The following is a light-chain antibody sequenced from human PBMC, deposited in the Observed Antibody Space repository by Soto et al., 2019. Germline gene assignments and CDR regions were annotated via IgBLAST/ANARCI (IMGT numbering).Light chain of an antibody. CDR2: RDN. J-gene: IGLJ1*01. CDR1: ISNIATNY. CDR3: AAWDDTVRSYV. Sequence: QPVLTQPPSVSGTPGQRVTISCSGGISNIATNYVHWFQQLPGMAPKVLSNRDNQRPSGVPDRFSGSKSGTSASLAISGLRSEDEAEYYCAAWDDTVRSYVFGTGTKLTVL. V-gene: IGLV1-47*01.